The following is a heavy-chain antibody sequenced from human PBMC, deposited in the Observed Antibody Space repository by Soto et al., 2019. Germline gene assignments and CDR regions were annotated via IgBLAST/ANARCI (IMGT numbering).Heavy chain of an antibody. CDR3: ARRDRSGSFDY. D-gene: IGHD5-12*01. Sequence: QVQLVQSGAEAKKPGASVKVSCKASGYTFTDYYIHWVRLAPGQGLDWMGWINPKSGLTSHAQNFRGRVTMTRDTSISTVYMELNRLTSDDSAIYYCARRDRSGSFDYLGQGTQVTVSS. CDR2: INPKSGLT. J-gene: IGHJ4*02. CDR1: GYTFTDYY. V-gene: IGHV1-2*02.